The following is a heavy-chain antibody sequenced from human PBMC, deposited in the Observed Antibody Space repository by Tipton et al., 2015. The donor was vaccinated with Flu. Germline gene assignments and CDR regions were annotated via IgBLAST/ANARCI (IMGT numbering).Heavy chain of an antibody. CDR3: ARIYYYGSGDYYLDS. J-gene: IGHJ4*02. CDR1: GGSISSGSYY. CDR2: IYTTGST. Sequence: TLSLTCTVSGGSISSGSYYWSWIRQPAGKGLEWIGRIYTTGSTNYNPSLKSRVTISADTSKSKFSLELRSVTAADTAVYYCARIYYYGSGDYYLDSWGQGTLVTVSS. V-gene: IGHV4-61*02. D-gene: IGHD3-10*01.